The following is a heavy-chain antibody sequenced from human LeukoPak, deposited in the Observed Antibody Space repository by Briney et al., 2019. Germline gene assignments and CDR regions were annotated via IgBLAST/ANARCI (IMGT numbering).Heavy chain of an antibody. V-gene: IGHV3-48*01. CDR2: ISSSSSTI. D-gene: IGHD1-1*01. Sequence: GGSLRLSCAASGFTFSSYSMNWVRQAPGKGLEWVSYISSSSSTIYYADSVKGRFTISRDNAKNSLYLQMNSLRAEDTAVYYCARVPVQLERPGDHWGQGTLVTVSS. J-gene: IGHJ4*02. CDR1: GFTFSSYS. CDR3: ARVPVQLERPGDH.